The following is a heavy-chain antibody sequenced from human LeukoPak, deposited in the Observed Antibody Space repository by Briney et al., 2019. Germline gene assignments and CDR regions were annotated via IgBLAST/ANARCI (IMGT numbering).Heavy chain of an antibody. J-gene: IGHJ5*02. V-gene: IGHV4-34*01. CDR2: VYHSGST. Sequence: PSETLSLTCVVNNGSFSDYFWSWIRQPPGKGREWIGEVYHSGSTNYNPSLKSRVSISADMSKKQFSLNLNSVTAADTAVYYCAREKFLGRLTRVLDTWGQGTLVTVSS. CDR3: AREKFLGRLTRVLDT. D-gene: IGHD3-3*01. CDR1: NGSFSDYF.